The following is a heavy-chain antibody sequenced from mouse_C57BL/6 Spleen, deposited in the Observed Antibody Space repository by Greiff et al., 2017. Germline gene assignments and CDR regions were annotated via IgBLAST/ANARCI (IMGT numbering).Heavy chain of an antibody. Sequence: QVQLQQSGAELVMPGASVKLSCKASGYTFTSYWMHWVKQRPGQGLEWIGEIDPSDSYTNYNQKFKGKSTLTVDKSSSTAYMQLSSLTSEDSAVYYCARTGYSNPYYAMDYWGQGTSVTVSS. CDR2: IDPSDSYT. CDR3: ARTGYSNPYYAMDY. J-gene: IGHJ4*01. D-gene: IGHD2-5*01. CDR1: GYTFTSYW. V-gene: IGHV1-69*01.